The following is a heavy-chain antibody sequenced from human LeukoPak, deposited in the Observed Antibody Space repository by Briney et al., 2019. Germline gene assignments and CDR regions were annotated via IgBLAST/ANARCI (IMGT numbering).Heavy chain of an antibody. J-gene: IGHJ4*02. CDR1: GCSFSNYY. CDR2: IYNSGSS. D-gene: IGHD4-23*01. V-gene: IGHV4-59*08. Sequence: SETLSLTRSVSGCSFSNYYWSWIRQPPGKGLEWIGYIYNSGSSKYSPSLKSRVTISVDTSKNQFSLKVTSVTAADTAIYYCARHGGGYSFDYWGQGTLVTVSS. CDR3: ARHGGGYSFDY.